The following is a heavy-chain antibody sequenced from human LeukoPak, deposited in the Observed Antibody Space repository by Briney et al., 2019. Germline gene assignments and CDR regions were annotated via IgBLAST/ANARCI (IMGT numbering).Heavy chain of an antibody. D-gene: IGHD4/OR15-4a*01. V-gene: IGHV3-21*01. Sequence: PGGSLRLSCAASGFTFSSYSMNWVRQAPGKGLEWVSSISSSSSYIYYADSVKGRFTISRDNGKNSLDLQMNSLRAEDTAVYYCARTMARAYFDYWGQGTLVTVSS. CDR2: ISSSSSYI. CDR3: ARTMARAYFDY. CDR1: GFTFSSYS. J-gene: IGHJ4*02.